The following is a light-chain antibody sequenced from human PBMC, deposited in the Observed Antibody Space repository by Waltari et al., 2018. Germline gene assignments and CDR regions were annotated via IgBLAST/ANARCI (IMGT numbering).Light chain of an antibody. J-gene: IGKJ1*01. CDR2: GAS. Sequence: IVLTQSPGTLSLSPGERATLSCWASQSVGRSLAWYQQKPGQAPRLLIYGASIRATGIPDRFSGSGSETDFSLTISRPEPEDLAVYYCQHYVRLPATFGQGTKVEIK. CDR3: QHYVRLPAT. CDR1: QSVGRS. V-gene: IGKV3-20*01.